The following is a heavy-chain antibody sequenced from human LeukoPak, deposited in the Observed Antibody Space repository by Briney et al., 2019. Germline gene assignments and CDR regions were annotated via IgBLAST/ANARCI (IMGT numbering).Heavy chain of an antibody. D-gene: IGHD6-19*01. CDR1: GFTFSNAW. Sequence: GGSLRLSCAASGFTFSNAWMSWVRQAPGKGLEWVSSISSSSSYIYYADSVKGRFTISRDNAKNSLYLQMNSLRAEDTAVYYCARDSHAGSSGRNNWFDPWGQGTLVTVSS. CDR2: ISSSSSYI. V-gene: IGHV3-21*01. CDR3: ARDSHAGSSGRNNWFDP. J-gene: IGHJ5*02.